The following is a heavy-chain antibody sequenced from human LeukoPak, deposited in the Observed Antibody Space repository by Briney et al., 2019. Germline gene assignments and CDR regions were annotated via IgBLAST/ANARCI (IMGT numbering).Heavy chain of an antibody. CDR1: GGSFSGYY. D-gene: IGHD6-13*01. V-gene: IGHV4-34*01. CDR3: ASLPIAAAGTWTYYFDY. J-gene: IGHJ4*02. Sequence: SETLSLTCAVYGGSFSGYYRSWIRQPPGKGLEWIGEINHSGSTNYNPSLKSRVTISVDTSKNQFSLKLSSVTAADTAVYYCASLPIAAAGTWTYYFDYWGQGTLVTVSS. CDR2: INHSGST.